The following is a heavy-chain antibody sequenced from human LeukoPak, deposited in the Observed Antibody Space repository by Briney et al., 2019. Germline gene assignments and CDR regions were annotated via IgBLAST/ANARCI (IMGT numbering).Heavy chain of an antibody. J-gene: IGHJ6*02. Sequence: SETLSLTCTVSGGSISSYYWSWIRQPPGKGLEWIGYIYYSGSTNYNPSLKSRVTISVDTSKNQFSLKLSSVTAADTAVYYCARDRITIFGVVTNEPYYYYYGMDVWGQGTTVTVSS. D-gene: IGHD3-3*01. CDR3: ARDRITIFGVVTNEPYYYYYGMDV. CDR1: GGSISSYY. V-gene: IGHV4-59*01. CDR2: IYYSGST.